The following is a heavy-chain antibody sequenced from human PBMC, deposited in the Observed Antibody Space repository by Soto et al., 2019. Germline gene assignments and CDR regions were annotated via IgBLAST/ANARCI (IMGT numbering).Heavy chain of an antibody. CDR1: GGTFSNFG. D-gene: IGHD6-13*01. V-gene: IGHV1-69*13. CDR3: AKDVGFQQLLFVFET. CDR2: IIPIFASS. J-gene: IGHJ5*02. Sequence: GASVKVSCKASGGTFSNFGFSWVRQAPGQGLEWMGGIIPIFASSNYAQKFQDRLTITADESTSTAYMDLSSLRSEDTAVYFCAKDVGFQQLLFVFETWGQGTLVTVSS.